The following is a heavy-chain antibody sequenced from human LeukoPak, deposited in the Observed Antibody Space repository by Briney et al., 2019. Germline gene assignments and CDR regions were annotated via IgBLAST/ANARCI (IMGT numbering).Heavy chain of an antibody. CDR3: ARSEGYYDILTGYYYYYGTDV. Sequence: GGSLRLSCAASGFTFSSYGMHWVRQAPGKGLEWVAVIWYDGSNKYYADSVKGRFTISRDNSKNTLYLQMNSLRAEDTAVYYRARSEGYYDILTGYYYYYGTDVWGKGTTVTVSS. J-gene: IGHJ6*04. CDR1: GFTFSSYG. V-gene: IGHV3-33*01. D-gene: IGHD3-9*01. CDR2: IWYDGSNK.